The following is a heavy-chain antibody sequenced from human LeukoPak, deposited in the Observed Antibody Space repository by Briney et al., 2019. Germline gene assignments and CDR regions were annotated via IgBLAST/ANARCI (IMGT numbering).Heavy chain of an antibody. J-gene: IGHJ4*02. CDR1: GFTFSSYA. D-gene: IGHD2-15*01. CDR3: AKDRSSSGGSCYDY. V-gene: IGHV3-23*01. CDR2: ISGSGGST. Sequence: GGSLRLSCAASGFTFSSYAMSWVRQAPGKGLEWVSAISGSGGSTYYADSVRGRFTISRDNSKNTLYLQMNSLRAEDTAVYYCAKDRSSSGGSCYDYWGQGTLVTVSS.